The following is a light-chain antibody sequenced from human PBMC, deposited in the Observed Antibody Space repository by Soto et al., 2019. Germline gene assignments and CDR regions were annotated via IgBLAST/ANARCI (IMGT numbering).Light chain of an antibody. CDR3: QQYGSSPQT. CDR2: GAS. CDR1: QSVSSSY. V-gene: IGKV3-20*01. Sequence: EIVLTQSPGTLSLSPGERATLSCRASQSVSSSYLAWYQQKPGQAPRLLIYGASSSATGIPDRFSASGSGTDFTLTISRLEPEDFAVYYCQQYGSSPQTFGQGTKVEIK. J-gene: IGKJ1*01.